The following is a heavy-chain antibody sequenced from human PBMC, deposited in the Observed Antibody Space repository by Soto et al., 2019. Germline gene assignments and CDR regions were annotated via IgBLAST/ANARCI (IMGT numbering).Heavy chain of an antibody. V-gene: IGHV3-23*01. CDR1: GFTFSSYA. J-gene: IGHJ3*02. CDR2: ISGSGGST. Sequence: GVLRLSCAASGFTFSSYAMSWVRQAPGKGLEWVSAISGSGGSTYYAVSVKGRFTIYRDNSKNTLYLQMNSLRAEDTAVYYCAKDLWAAVAGTNAFDICGQGTMVTVSS. D-gene: IGHD6-19*01. CDR3: AKDLWAAVAGTNAFDI.